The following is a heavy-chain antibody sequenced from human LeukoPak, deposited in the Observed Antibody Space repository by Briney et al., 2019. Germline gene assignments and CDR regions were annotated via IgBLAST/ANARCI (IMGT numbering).Heavy chain of an antibody. J-gene: IGHJ6*04. V-gene: IGHV3-7*03. Sequence: GGPLRLSCVVSGFPFSNSWMYWVRQAPGKGREGVANIKKDGSGISYVDSVKGRFIISRDNTRNSLYLQMNSLTVEDTAVYFCAGGNAMDVWGKGTALTVSS. CDR1: GFPFSNSW. CDR2: IKKDGSGI. CDR3: AGGNAMDV.